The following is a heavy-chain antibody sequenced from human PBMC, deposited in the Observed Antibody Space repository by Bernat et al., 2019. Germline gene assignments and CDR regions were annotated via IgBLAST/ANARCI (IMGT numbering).Heavy chain of an antibody. CDR3: TTHPRYCSGGSCYRRKDY. CDR1: GFTFSNAW. Sequence: EVQLVESGGGLVKPGGSLRLSCAASGFTFSNAWMSWVRQAPGKGLEWVGRIKSKTDGGTTDYAAPVKGRFTISRDDSKNTLYLQMNSLKTEDTAVYYCTTHPRYCSGGSCYRRKDYWGQGTLVTVSS. CDR2: IKSKTDGGTT. J-gene: IGHJ4*02. D-gene: IGHD2-15*01. V-gene: IGHV3-15*01.